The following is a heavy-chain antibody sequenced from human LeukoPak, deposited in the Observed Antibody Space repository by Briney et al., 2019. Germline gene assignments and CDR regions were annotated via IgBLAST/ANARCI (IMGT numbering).Heavy chain of an antibody. CDR3: ARVGMTAATADF. V-gene: IGHV1-46*01. CDR1: GYTFTTYY. J-gene: IGHJ4*02. D-gene: IGHD6-25*01. CDR2: INPRGGST. Sequence: ASVKVSCKASGYTFTTYYMHWLRQAPGQGPEWMGIINPRGGSTDYAQKFQGRVTMTSDTSTSTVYMELHSLRSDDTAVYFCARVGMTAATADFWGQGTLVTVSS.